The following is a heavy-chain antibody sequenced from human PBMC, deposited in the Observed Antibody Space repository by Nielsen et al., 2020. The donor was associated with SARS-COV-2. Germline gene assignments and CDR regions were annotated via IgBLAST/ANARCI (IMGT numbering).Heavy chain of an antibody. V-gene: IGHV3-23*01. CDR2: ISGSGGST. CDR1: GFTFSSYA. CDR3: ARDIAIVVVPAAIHGYQDAFDI. J-gene: IGHJ3*02. Sequence: GGSLRLSCAASGFTFSSYAMSWVRQAPGKGLEWVSAISGSGGSTYYADSVKGRFTISRDNSKNTLYLQMNSLRAEDTAVYYCARDIAIVVVPAAIHGYQDAFDIWGQGTMVTVSS. D-gene: IGHD2-2*01.